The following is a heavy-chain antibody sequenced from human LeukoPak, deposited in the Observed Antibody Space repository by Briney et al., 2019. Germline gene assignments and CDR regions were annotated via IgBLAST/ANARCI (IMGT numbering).Heavy chain of an antibody. D-gene: IGHD2-15*01. Sequence: PTETLSLTCAVYGGSFSGYYWSWIRQPPGKGLERIGEINHSGSTNYNPSLKSRVTISVDTSKNQFSLKLSSVTAADTAVYYCARDSVHYYYYYGMDVWGQGTTVTVSS. CDR3: ARDSVHYYYYYGMDV. CDR2: INHSGST. J-gene: IGHJ6*02. V-gene: IGHV4-34*01. CDR1: GGSFSGYY.